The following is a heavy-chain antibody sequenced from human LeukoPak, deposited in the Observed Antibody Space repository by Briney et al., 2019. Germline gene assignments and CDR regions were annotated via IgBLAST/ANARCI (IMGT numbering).Heavy chain of an antibody. Sequence: GGSLRLSCAASGFTFDDYAMHWVRQAPGKGLEWVSGISWDSGSIDYADSVKGRFTISRDNAKNSLYLQMNSLKAEDTALYYCAKDKNPREDYYDSSGFDYWGQGTLVTVSS. CDR1: GFTFDDYA. CDR3: AKDKNPREDYYDSSGFDY. CDR2: ISWDSGSI. D-gene: IGHD3-22*01. J-gene: IGHJ4*02. V-gene: IGHV3-9*01.